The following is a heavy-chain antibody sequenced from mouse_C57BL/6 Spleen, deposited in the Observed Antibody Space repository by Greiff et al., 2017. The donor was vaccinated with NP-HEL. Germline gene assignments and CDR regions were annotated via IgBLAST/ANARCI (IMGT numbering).Heavy chain of an antibody. CDR3: ARSVDSSGFAY. CDR2: IDPSDSET. D-gene: IGHD3-2*02. CDR1: GYTFTSYW. V-gene: IGHV1-52*01. J-gene: IGHJ3*01. Sequence: VKLQQPGAELVRPGSSVKLSCKASGYTFTSYWMHWVKQRPIQGLEWIGNIDPSDSETHYNQKFKDKATLTVDKSSSTAYMQLSSLTSEDSAVYYCARSVDSSGFAYWGQGTLVTVSA.